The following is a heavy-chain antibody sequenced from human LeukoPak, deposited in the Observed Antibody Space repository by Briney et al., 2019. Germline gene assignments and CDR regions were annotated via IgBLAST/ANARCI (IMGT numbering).Heavy chain of an antibody. V-gene: IGHV4-59*01. CDR1: GGSMSDYY. D-gene: IGHD3-10*01. J-gene: IGHJ5*02. CDR3: ARGHDYYYSGRQSWFDP. CDR2: IHSIGGT. Sequence: SETLSLTCTVAGGSMSDYYWGWVRQPPEKGLEWVGYIHSIGGTNYNPSLKSRLTISVDTSKNQFSLKLGSVTAADTAFYYCARGHDYYYSGRQSWFDPWGQGTLVTVSS.